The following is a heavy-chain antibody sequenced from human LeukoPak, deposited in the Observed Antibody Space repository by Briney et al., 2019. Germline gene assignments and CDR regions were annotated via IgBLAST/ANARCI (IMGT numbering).Heavy chain of an antibody. CDR2: ISYDGSNK. J-gene: IGHJ4*02. V-gene: IGHV3-30*18. CDR1: GFTFSSYG. Sequence: GGSLRLSCAASGFTFSSYGMHWVRQAPGKGLEWVAVISYDGSNKYYADSVKGRFTISRDNSKNTLYLQMNSLRAEDTAVYYCAKDQVTYDFWSGYHPTSFDYWGQGTLVTVSS. D-gene: IGHD3-3*01. CDR3: AKDQVTYDFWSGYHPTSFDY.